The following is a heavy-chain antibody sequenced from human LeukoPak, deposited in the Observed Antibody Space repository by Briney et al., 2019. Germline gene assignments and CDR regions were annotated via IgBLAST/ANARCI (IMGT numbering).Heavy chain of an antibody. D-gene: IGHD3-10*01. V-gene: IGHV3-21*01. CDR2: ISSSSSYI. CDR1: GFTFSSYS. J-gene: IGHJ4*02. CDR3: ASPITMVRGVDY. Sequence: GGSLRLSCATSGFTFSSYSMKRVRQAPGKGLEWVSFISSSSSYIYYADSVKGRFTISRDNAKNSLYLQMNSLRAEDTAVYYCASPITMVRGVDYWGQGTLVTVSS.